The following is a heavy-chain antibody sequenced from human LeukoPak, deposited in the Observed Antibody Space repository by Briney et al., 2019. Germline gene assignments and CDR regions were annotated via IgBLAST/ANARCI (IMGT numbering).Heavy chain of an antibody. D-gene: IGHD1-7*01. CDR3: TRAGNYRFDY. J-gene: IGHJ4*02. V-gene: IGHV3-21*01. CDR2: ISSSSNYI. CDR1: GFTFSTYS. Sequence: GGSLRLSCAASGFTFSTYSMNWVRQAPGKGLEWVSSISSSSNYIYYADSVKGRFTISRDNAKNTLYLQMNSLSVEDTAVYYCTRAGNYRFDYWGPGTLVTVSS.